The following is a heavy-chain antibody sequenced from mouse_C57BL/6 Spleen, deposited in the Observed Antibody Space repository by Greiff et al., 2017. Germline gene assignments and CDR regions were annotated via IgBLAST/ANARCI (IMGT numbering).Heavy chain of an antibody. J-gene: IGHJ2*01. CDR3: ARGELTEDY. V-gene: IGHV1-82*01. Sequence: QVQLQQSGPELAKPGASVKISCKASGYAFSSSWMNWVKQRPGKGLEWIGRIYPGDGDTNYNGKFKGKATLTADKSSSTAYMQLSSLTSEDSAVYFCARGELTEDYWGQGTTLTVSS. CDR2: IYPGDGDT. CDR1: GYAFSSSW. D-gene: IGHD4-1*01.